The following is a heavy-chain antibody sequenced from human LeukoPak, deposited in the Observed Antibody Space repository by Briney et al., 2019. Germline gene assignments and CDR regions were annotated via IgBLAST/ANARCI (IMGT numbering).Heavy chain of an antibody. CDR2: IYYSGST. D-gene: IGHD2-21*02. V-gene: IGHV4-59*01. Sequence: PSETLSLTCTVSGGSISSYYWSWIRQPPGKGLEWIGYIYYSGSTNYNPSLKSRVTISVDTSKNQFSLKLSSVTAADTAVYYCARGGVTYVFTGWFDPWGQGTLVTVSS. CDR1: GGSISSYY. CDR3: ARGGVTYVFTGWFDP. J-gene: IGHJ5*02.